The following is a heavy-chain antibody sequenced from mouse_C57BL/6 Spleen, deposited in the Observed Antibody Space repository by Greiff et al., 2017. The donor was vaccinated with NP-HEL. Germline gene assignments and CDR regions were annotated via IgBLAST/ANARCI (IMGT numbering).Heavy chain of an antibody. CDR2: IHPNSGST. Sequence: QVQLQQPGAELVKPGASVKLSCKASGYTFTSYWMHWVKQRPGQGLEWIGMIHPNSGSTNYNEKFKSKATLTVDKSSSTSYMQLSSLTSEDSAVYYCARQGVHYYAMDYWGQGTSVTVSS. V-gene: IGHV1-64*01. J-gene: IGHJ4*01. CDR3: ARQGVHYYAMDY. CDR1: GYTFTSYW.